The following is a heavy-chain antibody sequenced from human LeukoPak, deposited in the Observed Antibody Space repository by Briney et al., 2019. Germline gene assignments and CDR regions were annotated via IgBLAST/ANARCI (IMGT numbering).Heavy chain of an antibody. Sequence: TGGSLRLSCAASGFSFSSHGMSWVRQAPGKGLEWVSGIIGGAGSTYYADSVKGRFTISRDNSKNTLYLQMNSLRAEDTAVYYCAHGSMYQLDYWGQGTLVTVSS. J-gene: IGHJ4*02. V-gene: IGHV3-23*01. D-gene: IGHD2-2*01. CDR1: GFSFSSHG. CDR3: AHGSMYQLDY. CDR2: IIGGAGST.